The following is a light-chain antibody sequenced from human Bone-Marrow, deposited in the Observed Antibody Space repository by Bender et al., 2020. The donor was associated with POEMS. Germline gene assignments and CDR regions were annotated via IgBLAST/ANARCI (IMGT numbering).Light chain of an antibody. CDR1: SSDVGGYNH. Sequence: QSALAQPPSVSGSPGQSVTIYCAGTSSDVGGYNHVSWYQQHPGKAPKLMIYEVSKRPSGVSNRFSGSKSGNTASLTISGLQAEDEADYYCCSYAGITTLVFGGGTKLTVL. CDR2: EVS. V-gene: IGLV2-23*02. J-gene: IGLJ2*01. CDR3: CSYAGITTLV.